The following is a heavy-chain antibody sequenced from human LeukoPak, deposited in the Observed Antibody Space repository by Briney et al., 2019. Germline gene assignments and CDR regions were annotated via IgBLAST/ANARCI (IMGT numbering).Heavy chain of an antibody. CDR3: ARDESGSDDAFDI. CDR1: GYTFTSYA. Sequence: ASVKVSCKASGYTFTSYAMHWVRQAPGQRLEWMGWINAGNGNTKYSQKFQGRVTITRDTSASTAYMELSSLRSEDTAVYYCARDESGSDDAFDIWGQGTMVNVSS. V-gene: IGHV1-3*01. CDR2: INAGNGNT. D-gene: IGHD1-26*01. J-gene: IGHJ3*02.